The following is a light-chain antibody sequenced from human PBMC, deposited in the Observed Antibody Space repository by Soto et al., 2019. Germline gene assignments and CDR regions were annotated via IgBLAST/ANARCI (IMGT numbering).Light chain of an antibody. CDR1: SSNIGTGYN. V-gene: IGLV1-40*01. J-gene: IGLJ1*01. CDR2: GNS. CDR3: QSYDSSLSGGV. Sequence: QSVLTQPPSVSGAPGQRVTISCTGSSSNIGTGYNIHWYQQVPETAPKLLIYGNSNRPSGVPDRFSGSKSGTSASLAITGLQAEDEADYYCQSYDSSLSGGVFGTGTKLTVL.